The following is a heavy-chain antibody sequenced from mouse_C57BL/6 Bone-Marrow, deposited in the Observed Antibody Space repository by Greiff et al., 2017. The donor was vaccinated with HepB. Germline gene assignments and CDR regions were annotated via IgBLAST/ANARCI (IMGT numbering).Heavy chain of an antibody. CDR2: ISDGGSYT. CDR1: GFTFSSYA. CDR3: ARDRGLYREWFAY. Sequence: EVHLVESGGGLVKPGGSLKLSCAASGFTFSSYAMSWVRQTPEKRLEWVATISDGGSYTYYPDNVKGRFTISRDNAKNNLYLQMSHLKSEDTAMYYCARDRGLYREWFAYWGQGTLVTVSA. D-gene: IGHD3-3*01. J-gene: IGHJ3*01. V-gene: IGHV5-4*01.